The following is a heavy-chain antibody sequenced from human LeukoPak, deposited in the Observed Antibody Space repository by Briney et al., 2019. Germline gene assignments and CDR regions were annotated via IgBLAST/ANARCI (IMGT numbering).Heavy chain of an antibody. V-gene: IGHV1-2*02. CDR1: GGTFSSYA. CDR3: ARALGYCSGGSCYPHYNWFDP. CDR2: INPNSGGT. D-gene: IGHD2-15*01. J-gene: IGHJ5*02. Sequence: ASVKVSCKASGGTFSSYAISWVRQAPGQGLEWMGWINPNSGGTNYAQKFQGRVTMTRDTSISTAYMELSRLRSDDTAVYYCARALGYCSGGSCYPHYNWFDPWGQGTLVTVSS.